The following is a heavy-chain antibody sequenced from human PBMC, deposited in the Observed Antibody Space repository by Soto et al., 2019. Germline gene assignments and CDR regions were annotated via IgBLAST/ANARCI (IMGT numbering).Heavy chain of an antibody. CDR1: GFSFSSYY. CDR3: ARVGTDYGSGSPYYSDY. Sequence: GGSLRLSCAASGFSFSSYYLNWVRQAPGRGLEWVSSISPSSSFLSYADSVKGRFTISRDNAKSSVHLQMNSLRAEDTAVYFCARVGTDYGSGSPYYSDYWGQGTLVTVSS. CDR2: ISPSSSFL. V-gene: IGHV3-21*06. D-gene: IGHD3-10*01. J-gene: IGHJ4*02.